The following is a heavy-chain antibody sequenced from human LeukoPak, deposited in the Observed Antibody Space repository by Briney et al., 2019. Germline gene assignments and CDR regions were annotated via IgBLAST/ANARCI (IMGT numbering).Heavy chain of an antibody. CDR3: ARDLGSGWYRYFDY. CDR2: IYTSGST. Sequence: SETLSLTCTVSGGSISSYYWSWIRQPAGKGLKWIGRIYTSGSTNYNPSLKSRVTMSVDTSKNQFSLKLSSVTAADTAVYYCARDLGSGWYRYFDYWGQGTLVTVSS. D-gene: IGHD6-19*01. V-gene: IGHV4-4*07. CDR1: GGSISSYY. J-gene: IGHJ4*02.